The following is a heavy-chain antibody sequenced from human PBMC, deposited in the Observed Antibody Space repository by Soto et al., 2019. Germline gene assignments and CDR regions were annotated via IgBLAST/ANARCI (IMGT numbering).Heavy chain of an antibody. CDR3: ARDHSNGWYNCFDP. Sequence: SETLSLTCTVSGDSISSGDYYWSWIRQHPGKGLEWIGYIYYSGSTYHNPSLKSRVTMSVDTSKNQFSLKLGSMTAADTAVYYCARDHSNGWYNCFDPWGPGTLVTVSS. CDR1: GDSISSGDYY. V-gene: IGHV4-31*03. J-gene: IGHJ5*02. D-gene: IGHD6-19*01. CDR2: IYYSGST.